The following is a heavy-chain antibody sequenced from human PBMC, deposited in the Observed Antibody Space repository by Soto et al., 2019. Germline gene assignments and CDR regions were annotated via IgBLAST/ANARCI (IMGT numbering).Heavy chain of an antibody. V-gene: IGHV1-69*13. Sequence: ASVKVSCKASGGTFSSYAISWVRQAPGQGLEWMGGIIPIFGTANYAQKFQGRVTITADESTSTAYMELSSLRSEDTAVYYCAGSYGSGSYPPHDYWGQGTLVTVSS. CDR3: AGSYGSGSYPPHDY. D-gene: IGHD3-10*01. J-gene: IGHJ4*02. CDR2: IIPIFGTA. CDR1: GGTFSSYA.